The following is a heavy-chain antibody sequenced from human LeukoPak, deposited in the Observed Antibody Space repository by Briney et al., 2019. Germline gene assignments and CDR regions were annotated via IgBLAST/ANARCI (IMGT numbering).Heavy chain of an antibody. CDR2: INPDGSIT. V-gene: IGHV3-74*01. D-gene: IGHD3-22*01. CDR1: GFTLSGYW. CDR3: ARDRNYHDSSGYYDAFDI. Sequence: GGSLRLSCEASGFTLSGYWIHWVRQAPGKGLVWVARINPDGSITNYADSVKGRFTISRDNAKNTLYLQMNSLRAEDTAVYYCARDRNYHDSSGYYDAFDIWGQGTTVTVSS. J-gene: IGHJ3*02.